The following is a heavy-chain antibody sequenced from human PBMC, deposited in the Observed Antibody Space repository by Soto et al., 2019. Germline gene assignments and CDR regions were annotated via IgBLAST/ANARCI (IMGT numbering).Heavy chain of an antibody. V-gene: IGHV1-69*12. D-gene: IGHD3-22*01. Sequence: QVQLVQSGAEVKKPGSSVKVSCKASGGTFSSYAISWVRQAPGQGLEWMGGIIPIFGTANYAQKFQGRVTITADESTSTAYMELSSLRSEDTAVYYCARSPRYYYDSSGYYPHFDYWGQGTLVTVSS. CDR3: ARSPRYYYDSSGYYPHFDY. CDR1: GGTFSSYA. J-gene: IGHJ4*02. CDR2: IIPIFGTA.